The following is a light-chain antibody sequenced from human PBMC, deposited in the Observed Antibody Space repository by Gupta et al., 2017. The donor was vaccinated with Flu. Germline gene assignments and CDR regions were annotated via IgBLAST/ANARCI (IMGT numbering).Light chain of an antibody. CDR1: QSLVYSDGSTV. J-gene: IGKJ1*01. CDR2: LVS. V-gene: IGKV2-30*01. CDR3: MQGAHSPWA. Sequence: ISCRSSQSLVYSDGSTVLHWFLQRPGQSPRRLIYLVSHRDSGVPDRFSGSGSGTEFTLKISRVEAEDVGIYFCMQGAHSPWAFGQGTKVEIK.